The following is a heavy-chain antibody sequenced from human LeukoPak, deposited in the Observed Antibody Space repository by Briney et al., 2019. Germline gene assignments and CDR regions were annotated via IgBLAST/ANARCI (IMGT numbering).Heavy chain of an antibody. D-gene: IGHD2-2*01. J-gene: IGHJ6*02. CDR1: GGTFSSDA. CDR2: IIPIFGTA. V-gene: IGHV1-69*13. CDR3: ARDGEGYCTSTSCYPTEYYYYYGMDV. Sequence: SVRVSCKASGGTFSSDAISWVRQAPGQGLEWMGGIIPIFGTANSAQKFQGRVTITADESTSTAYMELSSLRSEDTAVYYCARDGEGYCTSTSCYPTEYYYYYGMDVWGQGTTVTVSS.